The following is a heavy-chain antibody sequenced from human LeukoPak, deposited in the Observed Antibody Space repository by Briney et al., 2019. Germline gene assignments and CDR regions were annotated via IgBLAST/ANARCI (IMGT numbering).Heavy chain of an antibody. D-gene: IGHD2-15*01. CDR2: ISSSSIYI. V-gene: IGHV3-21*01. Sequence: GGSLRLSCAASGFIFSIYSMNWVRQAPGKGLEWVSSISSSSIYIYYADSMKGRFTISRDNAKNSLYLQMNSLRAEDTAVYYWARPPRDWCSGGRCYGGNAFDIWGQGKMVTVSS. J-gene: IGHJ3*02. CDR3: ARPPRDWCSGGRCYGGNAFDI. CDR1: GFIFSIYS.